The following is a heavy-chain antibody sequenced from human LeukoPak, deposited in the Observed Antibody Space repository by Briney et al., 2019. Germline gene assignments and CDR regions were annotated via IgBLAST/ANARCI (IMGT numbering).Heavy chain of an antibody. V-gene: IGHV3-49*04. D-gene: IGHD3-22*01. Sequence: PGRSLRLSCTASGFTFGDYAMSWVRQAPGKGLEWVGFIRSKAYGGTTEYAASVKGRFTISRDDSKSIAYLQMNSLKTEDTAVYYCTRGFYYDSSGYYYPVGYLDYWGKGTLVTVSS. J-gene: IGHJ4*02. CDR1: GFTFGDYA. CDR3: TRGFYYDSSGYYYPVGYLDY. CDR2: IRSKAYGGTT.